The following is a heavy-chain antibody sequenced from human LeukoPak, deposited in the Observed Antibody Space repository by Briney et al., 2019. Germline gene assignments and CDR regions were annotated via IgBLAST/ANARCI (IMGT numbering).Heavy chain of an antibody. Sequence: GGSLRLPCAASEFTFSSYSMNWVRQAPGKGLEWVSSISSSSNIYYADSVKGRFAVSRDNAKNELYLQMNSLRAEDTAVYYCARGAGYCTSSSCHLWSDYWGQGTLVTVSS. CDR3: ARGAGYCTSSSCHLWSDY. CDR2: ISSSSNI. D-gene: IGHD2-2*01. V-gene: IGHV3-21*01. CDR1: EFTFSSYS. J-gene: IGHJ4*02.